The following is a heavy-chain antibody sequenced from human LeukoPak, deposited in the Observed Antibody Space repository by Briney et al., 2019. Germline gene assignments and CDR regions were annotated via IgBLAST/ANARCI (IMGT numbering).Heavy chain of an antibody. CDR3: ARDGQQQAAYSMDV. CDR1: GFTFSTYT. D-gene: IGHD6-13*01. J-gene: IGHJ6*02. Sequence: GGSLRLSCAASGFTFSTYTMYWVRHPPGKRLEWVSIIGNNGGGIHYADSVKGRFTISRDNSKNTLYLQMNSLRADDTGVYFCARDGQQQAAYSMDVWGQGTTVTVSS. CDR2: IGNNGGGI. V-gene: IGHV3-23*01.